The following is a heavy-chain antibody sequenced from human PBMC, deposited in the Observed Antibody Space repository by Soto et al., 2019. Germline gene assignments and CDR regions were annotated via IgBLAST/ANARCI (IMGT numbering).Heavy chain of an antibody. CDR3: ARVSGGYSYGVFDY. J-gene: IGHJ4*02. D-gene: IGHD5-18*01. CDR1: GGSISRYY. Sequence: QVQLQESGPGLVKPSETLSLTCTVSGGSISRYYWSWIRQPPEKGLEWIAYINYSGSTNYSPSLKSRVTISIDTSKSQCSLKLSSVTAADTAVYYCARVSGGYSYGVFDYWGQGTLVTVSS. V-gene: IGHV4-59*01. CDR2: INYSGST.